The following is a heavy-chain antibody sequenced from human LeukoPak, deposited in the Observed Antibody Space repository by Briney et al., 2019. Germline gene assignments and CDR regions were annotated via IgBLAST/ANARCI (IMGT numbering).Heavy chain of an antibody. Sequence: SETLSLTCTVSGGSVSNGSYYWSWIRQPPGKGLEWIGYIYYSGSTNYNPSLKSRVTISVDTSKNQFSPKLSSVTAADTAVYYCARVTYNWFDPWGQGTLVTVSS. CDR3: ARVTYNWFDP. CDR2: IYYSGST. V-gene: IGHV4-61*01. CDR1: GGSVSNGSYY. J-gene: IGHJ5*02.